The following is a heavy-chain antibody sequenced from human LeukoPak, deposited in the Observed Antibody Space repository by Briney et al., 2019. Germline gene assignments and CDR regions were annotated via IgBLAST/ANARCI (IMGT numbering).Heavy chain of an antibody. CDR2: ISSSGSTI. D-gene: IGHD3-22*01. CDR1: GFTFSDYY. V-gene: IGHV3-11*01. J-gene: IGHJ4*02. Sequence: GGSLRLSCAASGFTFSDYYMSWIRQAPGKGLEWVSYISSSGSTIYYADSVKGRFTISRDNAKNSLYLQMNSLGAEDTAVYYCARDRVYYDSSGYLSWGQGTLVTVSS. CDR3: ARDRVYYDSSGYLS.